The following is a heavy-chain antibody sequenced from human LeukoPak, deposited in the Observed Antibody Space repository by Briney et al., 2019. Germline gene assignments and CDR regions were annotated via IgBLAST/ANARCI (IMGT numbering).Heavy chain of an antibody. Sequence: GGSLRLSCEASGFTFSDYILDWVREAPGKGREWVGRIRRTRQSYSTEYAASVKGRFTISRDDSKNSLFLDMNSLKTEDTAVYHCSRDGGASDESAFDFWGRGTMVTVSS. CDR1: GFTFSDYI. CDR2: IRRTRQSYST. CDR3: SRDGGASDESAFDF. V-gene: IGHV3-72*01. J-gene: IGHJ3*01. D-gene: IGHD3-16*01.